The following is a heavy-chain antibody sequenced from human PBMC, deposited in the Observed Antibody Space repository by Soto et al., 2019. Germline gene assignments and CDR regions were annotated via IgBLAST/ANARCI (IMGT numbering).Heavy chain of an antibody. J-gene: IGHJ4*02. CDR3: ARTGAGGGLEIDY. CDR2: IYYSGST. Sequence: QVQLQESGPGLVKPSQTLSLTCTVSGGSISSGGYYWSWIRQHPGKGLEWIGYIYYSGSTYYNPSLKRRVTISVATSKNQFSLKLSSVTAADTAVYYCARTGAGGGLEIDYWGQGTLVTVSS. D-gene: IGHD2-8*02. V-gene: IGHV4-31*03. CDR1: GGSISSGGYY.